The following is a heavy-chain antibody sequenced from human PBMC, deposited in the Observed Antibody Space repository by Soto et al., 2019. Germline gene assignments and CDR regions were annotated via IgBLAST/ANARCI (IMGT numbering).Heavy chain of an antibody. CDR3: ARDPSYSSGWYRSDYYYGMDV. D-gene: IGHD6-19*01. CDR2: IYSGGST. Sequence: PGGSLRLSCAASGFTVSSNYMSWVRQAPGKGLEWVSVIYSGGSTYYADSVKGRFTISRDNSKNTLYLQMNSLRAEDTAVYYCARDPSYSSGWYRSDYYYGMDVWGPGTTVTVSS. V-gene: IGHV3-66*01. J-gene: IGHJ6*02. CDR1: GFTVSSNY.